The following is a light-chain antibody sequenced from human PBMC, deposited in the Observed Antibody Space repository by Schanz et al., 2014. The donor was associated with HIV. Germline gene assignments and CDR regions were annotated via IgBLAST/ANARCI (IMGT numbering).Light chain of an antibody. V-gene: IGKV3-15*01. CDR3: QQYGSSPPWT. Sequence: EIVMTQSPATLSVSPGERATLSCRASQSVGSKIAWYQQKPGQAPRLLIYGASTRATGIPGRFSGSGSGTEFTLSISSLQSEDFAVYYCQQYGSSPPWTFGQGTKVEIK. CDR2: GAS. CDR1: QSVGSK. J-gene: IGKJ1*01.